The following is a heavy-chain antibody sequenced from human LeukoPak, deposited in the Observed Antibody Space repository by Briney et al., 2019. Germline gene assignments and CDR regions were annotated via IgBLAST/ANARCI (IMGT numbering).Heavy chain of an antibody. CDR3: ARGEISGSYFGYSYYGMDV. D-gene: IGHD1-26*01. J-gene: IGHJ6*02. CDR1: GYTFTSYD. V-gene: IGHV1-8*01. CDR2: MNLNSGNT. Sequence: ASVKVSCKASGYTFTSYDINWVRQATGQGLEWMGWMNLNSGNTGYAQKFQGRVTMTRNTSISTAYMELSSLRSEDTAVYYCARGEISGSYFGYSYYGMDVWGQGTTVTVSS.